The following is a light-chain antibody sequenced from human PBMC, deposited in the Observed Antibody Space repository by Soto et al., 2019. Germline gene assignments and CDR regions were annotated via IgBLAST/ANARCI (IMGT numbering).Light chain of an antibody. CDR3: QQYGSSPTT. V-gene: IGKV3-20*01. Sequence: EIVLTQSPGTLSLSPGERATLSCRASQSVSSSYLAWYQQKPGQAPRLLIYGASSWATGIPARFSGSGSGTDFTLTISRLEPEDFAVYYCQQYGSSPTTFGQGTKVEIK. CDR2: GAS. J-gene: IGKJ1*01. CDR1: QSVSSSY.